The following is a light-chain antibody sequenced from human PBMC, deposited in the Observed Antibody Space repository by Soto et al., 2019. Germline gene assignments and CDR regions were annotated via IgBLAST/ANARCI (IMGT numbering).Light chain of an antibody. J-gene: IGLJ2*01. CDR2: YDS. CDR3: QVWDSSSDHVV. Sequence: SYEPTQPPSVSVAPGKTASITCGGNKIGSKSVHWYQQKPGQAPVLVIYYDSDRPSGIPERFSGANSGNTATLTISGVEAGDEADYYCQVWDSSSDHVVFGGGTKLTVL. V-gene: IGLV3-21*04. CDR1: KIGSKS.